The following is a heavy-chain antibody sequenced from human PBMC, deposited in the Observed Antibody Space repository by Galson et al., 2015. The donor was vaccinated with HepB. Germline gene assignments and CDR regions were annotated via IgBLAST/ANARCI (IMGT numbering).Heavy chain of an antibody. Sequence: VKVSCKVSGYTFTDYYMHWAQQAPGKGLEWMGLVDPEDGETIYAEKFQGRVTITADTSTDTAYMELSSLRSEDTAVYYCATTITIFGVWFDPWGQGTLVTVSS. CDR2: VDPEDGET. D-gene: IGHD3-3*01. CDR1: GYTFTDYY. CDR3: ATTITIFGVWFDP. J-gene: IGHJ5*02. V-gene: IGHV1-69-2*01.